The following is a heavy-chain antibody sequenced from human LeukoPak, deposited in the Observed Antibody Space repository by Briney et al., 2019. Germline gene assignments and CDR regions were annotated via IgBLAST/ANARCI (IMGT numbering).Heavy chain of an antibody. CDR3: ARAPYGYFDY. CDR1: GGSISSGSYC. J-gene: IGHJ4*02. V-gene: IGHV4-61*09. D-gene: IGHD4-17*01. Sequence: SQTLSLTCTVSGGSISSGSYCWSWIRQPAGKGLEWIGHIHTSGNTNYNSSLKSRVTISVDKSKNQFSLKLSSVTAADTAVYYCARAPYGYFDYWGQGTLVTVSS. CDR2: IHTSGNT.